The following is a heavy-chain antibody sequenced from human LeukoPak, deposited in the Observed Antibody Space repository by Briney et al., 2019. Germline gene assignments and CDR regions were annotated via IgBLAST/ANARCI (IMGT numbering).Heavy chain of an antibody. D-gene: IGHD4-17*01. CDR2: TYTSGST. V-gene: IGHV4-61*02. CDR1: GGSISSGSYY. CDR3: ARECYGDYLDY. Sequence: SETLSLTCTVSGGSISSGSYYWSWIRQPAGKGLEWIGRTYTSGSTNYNPSLKSRVTISVDTSKNQFSLKLSSVTAADTAVYYCARECYGDYLDYWGQGTLVTVSS. J-gene: IGHJ4*02.